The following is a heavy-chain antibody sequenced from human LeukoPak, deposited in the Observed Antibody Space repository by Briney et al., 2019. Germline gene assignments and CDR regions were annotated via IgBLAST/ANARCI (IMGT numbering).Heavy chain of an antibody. J-gene: IGHJ4*02. V-gene: IGHV3-30*04. D-gene: IGHD5-12*01. CDR3: ATEYSGYDPYFDY. Sequence: GGSLRLSCAASGFTFSSYAMHWVRQAPGKGLEWVAVISYDGSNKYYADSVKGRFTISRDNSKNTLYLQMNSLRAEDTAVYYYATEYSGYDPYFDYWGQGTLVTVSS. CDR2: ISYDGSNK. CDR1: GFTFSSYA.